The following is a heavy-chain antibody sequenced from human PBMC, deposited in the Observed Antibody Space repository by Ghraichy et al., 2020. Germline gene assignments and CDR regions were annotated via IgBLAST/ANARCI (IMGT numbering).Heavy chain of an antibody. D-gene: IGHD5-12*01. V-gene: IGHV3-7*01. CDR3: ARAPPHSGYDCCLDS. J-gene: IGHJ4*02. CDR1: GFTFSSYY. Sequence: GESLNISCTASGFTFSSYYMSWVRQAPGRGLEWVGNIKEDGSETYYADSVKGRFTISRDNAKKSVYLQMNSLRAEDTAVYYRARAPPHSGYDCCLDSWGQGTLVTVSS. CDR2: IKEDGSET.